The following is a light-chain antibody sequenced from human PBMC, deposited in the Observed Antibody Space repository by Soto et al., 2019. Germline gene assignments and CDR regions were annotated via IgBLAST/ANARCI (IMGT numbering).Light chain of an antibody. CDR2: DVS. CDR3: SSYTTSSTFV. V-gene: IGLV2-14*01. J-gene: IGLJ1*01. Sequence: QLVLAQPASVSGSPGQSITISCTGTSSDVGRYDFVSWFQQHPGKAPKLMIYDVSIRPSGVSDHFSGSKSGNTASLTISGLQAEDEADYYCSSYTTSSTFVFGTGTKVTVL. CDR1: SSDVGRYDF.